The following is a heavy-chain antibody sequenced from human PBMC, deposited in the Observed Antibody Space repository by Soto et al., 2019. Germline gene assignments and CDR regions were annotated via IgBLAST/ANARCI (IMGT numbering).Heavy chain of an antibody. D-gene: IGHD4-17*01. V-gene: IGHV3-23*01. J-gene: IGHJ4*02. CDR2: ISGSGGST. CDR1: GFTFSSYA. Sequence: SGGSLRLSCAASGFTFSSYAMSWVRQAPGKGLEWVSAISGSGGSTYYADSVKGRFTISRDNSKNTLYLQMNSLRAEDTAVYYCAKDLLASTVTTPLDYWGQGTLVTVSS. CDR3: AKDLLASTVTTPLDY.